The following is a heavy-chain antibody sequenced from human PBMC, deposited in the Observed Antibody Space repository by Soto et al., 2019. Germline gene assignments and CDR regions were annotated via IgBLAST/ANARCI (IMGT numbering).Heavy chain of an antibody. CDR3: ARESEDLTSSFDY. Sequence: GGSLRLSCAASGFTFTMYSMNWVRHAPGKGLEWVSSISSTTNYIYYGDSMKGRFTISRDNAKNSLYLEMNSLRAEDTAVYYCARESEDLTSSFDYWGQGTLVTVSS. J-gene: IGHJ4*02. CDR2: ISSTTNYI. CDR1: GFTFTMYS. V-gene: IGHV3-21*06.